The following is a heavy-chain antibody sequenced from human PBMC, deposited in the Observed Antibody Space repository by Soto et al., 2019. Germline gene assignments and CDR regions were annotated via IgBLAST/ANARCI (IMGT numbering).Heavy chain of an antibody. CDR1: GDSISSDKW. Sequence: QVQLQESGPGLVKPSGTLSLTCAVSGDSISSDKWWTWVRRPPGKGLEWIGEIHHRRGSNYSPSLKSRLTMSVDKSKNHFSLSLYSVTAADTAVYYCARGGDWRFDYWGQGFLVTVSS. CDR2: IHHRRGS. J-gene: IGHJ4*02. CDR3: ARGGDWRFDY. D-gene: IGHD3-9*01. V-gene: IGHV4-4*02.